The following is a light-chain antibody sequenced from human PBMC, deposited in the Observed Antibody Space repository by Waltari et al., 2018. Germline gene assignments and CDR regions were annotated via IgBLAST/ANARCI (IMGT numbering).Light chain of an antibody. J-gene: IGLJ2*01. V-gene: IGLV3-21*02. CDR1: NIGDES. CDR3: QVWHSSTVI. Sequence: SYVLTQPPSVSVAPGQTARFTCGGDNIGDESVHWYQQRPGQAPVLVVYDDSDRPSGIPERFSGSNSGNTATLSISRVEAGEEADYYCQVWHSSTVIFGGGTKLTVL. CDR2: DDS.